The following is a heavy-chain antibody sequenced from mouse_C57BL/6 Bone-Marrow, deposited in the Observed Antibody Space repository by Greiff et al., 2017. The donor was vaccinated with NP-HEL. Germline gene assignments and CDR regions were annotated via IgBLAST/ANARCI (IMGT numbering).Heavy chain of an antibody. D-gene: IGHD1-1*01. CDR2: IYPRSGNT. J-gene: IGHJ2*01. Sequence: VQLVESGAELARPGASVKLSCKASGYTFTSYGISWVKQRTGQGLEWIGEIYPRSGNTYYNEKFKGKATLTADKSSSTAYMELRSLTSEDSAVYFCAREGDYGSRENYFDYWGQGTTLTVSS. V-gene: IGHV1-81*01. CDR3: AREGDYGSRENYFDY. CDR1: GYTFTSYG.